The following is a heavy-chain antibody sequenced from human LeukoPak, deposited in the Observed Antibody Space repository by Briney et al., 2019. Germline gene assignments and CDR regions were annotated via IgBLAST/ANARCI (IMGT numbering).Heavy chain of an antibody. CDR3: ARGSRYGDYPYYCDF. V-gene: IGHV3-30*02. J-gene: IGHJ4*02. Sequence: GGSLRLSCAASGFTFGSYGMHWVRQARGKGLDWVAFVRYDGNNPYYSASVKGRFTISRDNSKNTVLLQMNNLRLEDAAVYYCARGSRYGDYPYYCDFWGQGTLVTVSS. D-gene: IGHD4-17*01. CDR1: GFTFGSYG. CDR2: VRYDGNNP.